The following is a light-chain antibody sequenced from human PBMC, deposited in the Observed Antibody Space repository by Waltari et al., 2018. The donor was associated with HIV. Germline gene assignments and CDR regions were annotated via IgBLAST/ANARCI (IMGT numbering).Light chain of an antibody. CDR2: RNK. J-gene: IGLJ2*01. CDR3: ATWDDSLSVHVV. Sequence: QSVLTQPPSASGTPGQRVTIPCSGSTSHIGSNFVYWYQHLPGTTPKLLIYRNKQRPSGVPYRFSGSKSGTSASLAISGLRSEDEADYYCATWDDSLSVHVVFGGGTKLTVL. V-gene: IGLV1-47*01. CDR1: TSHIGSNF.